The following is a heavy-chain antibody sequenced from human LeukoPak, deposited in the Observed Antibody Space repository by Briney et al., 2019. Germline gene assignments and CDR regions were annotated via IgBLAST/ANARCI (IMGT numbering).Heavy chain of an antibody. CDR3: ARGGTAIGFVC. Sequence: NLGGSLGLSCAASGFTFSSFSMIWVRQAPGKGLEWVSSTSSSSAYTFYAESGKGRFTISRDNAKNSLYLQMNSLRAEGTAVYYCARGGTAIGFVCWGQGTLVTVSS. V-gene: IGHV3-21*04. D-gene: IGHD2-21*02. J-gene: IGHJ4*02. CDR1: GFTFSSFS. CDR2: TSSSSAYT.